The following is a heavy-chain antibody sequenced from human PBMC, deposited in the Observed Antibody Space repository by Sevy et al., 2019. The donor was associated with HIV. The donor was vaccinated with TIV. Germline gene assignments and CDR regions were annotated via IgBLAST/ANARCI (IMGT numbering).Heavy chain of an antibody. J-gene: IGHJ4*02. CDR3: TTERWGFFHTTTRYLLPYFDS. Sequence: GGSLRLSCSASGFSFFNAWMRWVRQAPGKGLEWVGRIKSETDGGTGEYAGPVKGRFTISRDDSKDTLYLQMNSLKTDDTAVYYCTTERWGFFHTTTRYLLPYFDSWGQGTRVTVSS. CDR2: IKSETDGGTG. CDR1: GFSFFNAW. V-gene: IGHV3-15*01. D-gene: IGHD3-9*01.